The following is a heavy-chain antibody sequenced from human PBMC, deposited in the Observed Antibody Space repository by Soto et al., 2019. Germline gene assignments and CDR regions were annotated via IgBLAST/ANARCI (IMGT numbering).Heavy chain of an antibody. D-gene: IGHD2-15*01. CDR3: VRTSLVVAAATREDY. CDR1: GFTFSSYW. Sequence: EVQLVESGGSLVQPGGSLRLSCAASGFTFSSYWMHWVRQAPGKGLVWVSRINSDGSSTSYADSVKGRFTISRDNAKNKLYLQMNSLRAEDTAVYYCVRTSLVVAAATREDYWGQGTLVTGSS. V-gene: IGHV3-74*01. CDR2: INSDGSST. J-gene: IGHJ4*02.